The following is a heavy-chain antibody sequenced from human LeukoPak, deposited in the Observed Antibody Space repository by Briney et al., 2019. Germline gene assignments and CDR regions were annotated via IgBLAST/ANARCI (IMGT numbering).Heavy chain of an antibody. CDR3: TTDKNPLYDSSGYHYYYYMDV. D-gene: IGHD3-22*01. V-gene: IGHV3-15*01. CDR2: IKSKTDGGTT. Sequence: PGGSLRLSCAASGFTFSNAWMSWVRQAPGKGLEWVGRIKSKTDGGTTDYAAPVKGRFTISRDDSKNTLYLQMNSLKTEDTAVYYCTTDKNPLYDSSGYHYYYYMDVWGKGTTVTVSS. J-gene: IGHJ6*03. CDR1: GFTFSNAW.